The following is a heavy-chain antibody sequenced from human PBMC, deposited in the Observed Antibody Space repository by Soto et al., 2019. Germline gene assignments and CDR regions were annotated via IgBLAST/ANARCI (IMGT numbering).Heavy chain of an antibody. CDR3: ARGRTKYYDFWSGYRGGNWFDP. CDR2: IIPIFGTA. V-gene: IGHV1-69*12. CDR1: GGTFSSYA. J-gene: IGHJ5*02. D-gene: IGHD3-3*01. Sequence: QVQLVQSGAEVKKPGSSVKVSCKASGGTFSSYAISWVRQAPGQGLEWMGGIIPIFGTANYAQKFQGRVTITADESTSTGYMELSSLRSEDTAVYYCARGRTKYYDFWSGYRGGNWFDPWGQGTLVTVSS.